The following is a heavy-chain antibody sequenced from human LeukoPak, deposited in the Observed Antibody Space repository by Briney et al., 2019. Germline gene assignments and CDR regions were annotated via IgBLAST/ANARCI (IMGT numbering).Heavy chain of an antibody. V-gene: IGHV4-59*01. CDR3: ARDPGVQQGYYYYGMDV. J-gene: IGHJ6*02. D-gene: IGHD6-13*01. CDR1: GGSISSYY. Sequence: PSETLSLTCTVSGGSISSYYWSWIRQPPGMGLEWIGYIYYSGSTNYNPSLKSRVTISVDTSKNQFSLKLSSVTAADTAVYYCARDPGVQQGYYYYGMDVWGQGTTVTVSS. CDR2: IYYSGST.